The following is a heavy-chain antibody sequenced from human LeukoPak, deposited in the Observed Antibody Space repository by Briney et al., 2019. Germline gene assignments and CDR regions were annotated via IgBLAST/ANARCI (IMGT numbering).Heavy chain of an antibody. Sequence: GGSLRLSCAASGFTFSSYSMNWVRQAPGKGLEWVSYISTGSNTVYYADSVRGRFTISRDNAKNSLYLQMNSLRDEDTAVYYCARDLVPADWGQGTLVSVSS. V-gene: IGHV3-48*02. CDR3: ARDLVPAD. CDR2: ISTGSNTV. D-gene: IGHD1-26*01. CDR1: GFTFSSYS. J-gene: IGHJ4*02.